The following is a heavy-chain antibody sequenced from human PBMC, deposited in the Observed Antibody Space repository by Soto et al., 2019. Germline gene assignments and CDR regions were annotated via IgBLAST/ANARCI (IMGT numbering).Heavy chain of an antibody. D-gene: IGHD4-17*01. CDR2: FSGTGGYT. V-gene: IGHV3-23*01. CDR3: ARGQRALITYGPFDP. J-gene: IGHJ5*02. CDR1: GFTFSSYW. Sequence: GGSLRLSCAASGFTFSSYWMAWVRQAPGKGLEWVSTFSGTGGYTYYTDSVKGRFTISRDESKNTLFLHMNSLRAADTAVYYCARGQRALITYGPFDPWGQGTLVPSPQ.